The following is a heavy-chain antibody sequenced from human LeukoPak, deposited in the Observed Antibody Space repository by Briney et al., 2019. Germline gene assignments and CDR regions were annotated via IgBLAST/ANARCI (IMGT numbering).Heavy chain of an antibody. Sequence: ASVEVSCKASGYTFTHHGISWVRQAPGQGLEWMGWISCYNGDTIYAQNVQGRVTMTTDASTRTVYIELRNLGSDDTAMYYCARDPSNSSGYHAHFDSWGQGTLVTVSS. CDR3: ARDPSNSSGYHAHFDS. V-gene: IGHV1-18*01. D-gene: IGHD3-22*01. J-gene: IGHJ4*02. CDR2: ISCYNGDT. CDR1: GYTFTHHG.